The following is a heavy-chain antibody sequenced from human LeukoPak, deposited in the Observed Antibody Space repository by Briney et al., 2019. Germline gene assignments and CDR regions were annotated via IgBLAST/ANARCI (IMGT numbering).Heavy chain of an antibody. V-gene: IGHV1-18*01. D-gene: IGHD3-22*01. CDR3: ARGQYYYDSSGYENYFDY. J-gene: IGHJ4*02. Sequence: ASVKVSCKASGYTFTSYGISWVRQAPGQGLEWMGWISAYNGNTNYAQKLQGRVTMTTDTSTSTAYMELRSLRSDDTAVYYCARGQYYYDSSGYENYFDYWGQGTLVTVSS. CDR2: ISAYNGNT. CDR1: GYTFTSYG.